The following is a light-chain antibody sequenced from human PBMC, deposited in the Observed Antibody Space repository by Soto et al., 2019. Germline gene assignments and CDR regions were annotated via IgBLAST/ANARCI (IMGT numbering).Light chain of an antibody. J-gene: IGKJ1*01. V-gene: IGKV1-6*01. CDR1: QAIGND. Sequence: AIPMTQSPSSLSASVGDRVTITCRASQAIGNDLGWYQQKPGKAPKLLIYAASTFQSGVPSRFSGSGSGTDFTLTISSLQPEDFATYYCLQDYNYPWTFGQGTKVEIK. CDR2: AAS. CDR3: LQDYNYPWT.